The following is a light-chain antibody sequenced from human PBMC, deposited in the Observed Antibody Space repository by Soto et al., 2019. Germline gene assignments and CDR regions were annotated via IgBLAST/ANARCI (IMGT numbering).Light chain of an antibody. CDR1: QGVSSNY. CDR3: QHYGSSRT. Sequence: EIVLTQSPGTLSLSPGERATLSCRASQGVSSNYLAWYQQKSGQAPRLLLYGTSSRATGIPERFSGSGSGTDFTPTISRLEPEDFAVYYCQHYGSSRTFGQGTKVEIK. CDR2: GTS. J-gene: IGKJ1*01. V-gene: IGKV3-20*01.